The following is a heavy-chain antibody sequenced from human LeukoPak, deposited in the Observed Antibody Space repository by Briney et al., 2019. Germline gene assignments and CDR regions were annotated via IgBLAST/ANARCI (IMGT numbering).Heavy chain of an antibody. V-gene: IGHV1-69*13. CDR3: ARDSGYCSSTSCSRGYNWFDP. D-gene: IGHD2-2*01. CDR1: GGTFSSYA. J-gene: IGHJ5*02. CDR2: IIPIFGTA. Sequence: ASVTVSCKASGGTFSSYAISWVRQAPGQGLEWMGGIIPIFGTANYAQKFQGRVTITADESTSTAYMELSSLRSEDTAVYYCARDSGYCSSTSCSRGYNWFDPWGQGTLVTVSS.